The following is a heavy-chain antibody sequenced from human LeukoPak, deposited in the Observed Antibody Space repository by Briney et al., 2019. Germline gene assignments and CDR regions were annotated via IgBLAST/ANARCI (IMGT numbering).Heavy chain of an antibody. J-gene: IGHJ4*02. V-gene: IGHV3-33*08. CDR3: ARGEEEIVVVTAASGDY. D-gene: IGHD2-2*01. CDR1: GFTFSNYG. CDR2: IWYDGSNT. Sequence: GGSLRLSCAASGFTFSNYGMNWVRQAPGKGLEWVAVIWYDGSNTYYADSVKGRFTISRDNAKNSLYLQMNSLRAEDTAVYYCARGEEEIVVVTAASGDYWGQGTLVTVSS.